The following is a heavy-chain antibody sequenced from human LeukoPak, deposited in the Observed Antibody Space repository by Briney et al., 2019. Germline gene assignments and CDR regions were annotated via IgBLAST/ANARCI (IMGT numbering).Heavy chain of an antibody. V-gene: IGHV4-59*01. CDR2: IYYSGST. J-gene: IGHJ4*02. CDR3: ARGVVTAYFDY. CDR1: GGSISSYY. D-gene: IGHD2-21*02. Sequence: SETLSLTCTVSGGSISSYYWSWIRQPPGKGLEWIGYIYYSGSTNYNSSLKSRVTISVDTSKNQFSLKLSSVTAADTAVYYCARGVVTAYFDYWGQGTLVTVSS.